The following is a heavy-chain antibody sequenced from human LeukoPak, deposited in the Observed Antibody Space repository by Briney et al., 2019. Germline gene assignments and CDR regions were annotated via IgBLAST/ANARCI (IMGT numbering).Heavy chain of an antibody. V-gene: IGHV1-24*01. CDR3: ATSRPEYHYDILTGYHYRNWFDP. D-gene: IGHD3-9*01. Sequence: ASVKVSCTVSGYTLTELSMHWVRQAPGKGLEWMGGFDPEDGETIYAQKFQGRVTMTEDTSTDTAYMELSSLRSEDTAVYYCATSRPEYHYDILTGYHYRNWFDPWGQGTLVTVSS. J-gene: IGHJ5*02. CDR2: FDPEDGET. CDR1: GYTLTELS.